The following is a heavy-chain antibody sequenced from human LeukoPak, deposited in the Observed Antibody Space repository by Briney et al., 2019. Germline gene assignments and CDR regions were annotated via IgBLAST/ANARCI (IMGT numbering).Heavy chain of an antibody. D-gene: IGHD3-16*01. V-gene: IGHV3-74*01. CDR3: ARHDALGDNALDI. J-gene: IGHJ3*02. Sequence: GGSLRLSCAASGLTFSNYWMHWVRQAPGKGLVWVSHINTDGSSTSYADSVKGRFTISRDNAKNTLYLQMNSLRAEDTAVYYCARHDALGDNALDIWGQGTMVTVSS. CDR2: INTDGSST. CDR1: GLTFSNYW.